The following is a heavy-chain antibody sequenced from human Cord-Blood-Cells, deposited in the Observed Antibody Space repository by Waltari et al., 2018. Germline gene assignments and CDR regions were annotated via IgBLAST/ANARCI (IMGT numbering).Heavy chain of an antibody. CDR3: AKDYDFWSGYYDY. J-gene: IGHJ4*02. Sequence: EVQLVESGGGLVQPGRSLRLSCAASGFTFDDYAMHCVRQAPGKGLEWVSGISWNSGSIGYADSVKGRFTITRDNAKNSLYLQMNSLRAEDTALYYCAKDYDFWSGYYDYWGQGTLVTVSS. CDR2: ISWNSGSI. CDR1: GFTFDDYA. V-gene: IGHV3-9*01. D-gene: IGHD3-3*01.